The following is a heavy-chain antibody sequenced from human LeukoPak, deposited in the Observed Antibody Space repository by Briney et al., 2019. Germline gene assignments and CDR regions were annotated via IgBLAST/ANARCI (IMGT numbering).Heavy chain of an antibody. CDR2: SIPIFGTA. Sequence: SVKVSCKASGGTFSSYAISWVRQAPGQGLEWMGGSIPIFGTANYAQRFQGRVTITTDESKSTAYMELSSLRADDTAVYYCASTYCGGDCYSLPYFDYWGQGTQVTVSS. V-gene: IGHV1-69*05. J-gene: IGHJ4*02. CDR1: GGTFSSYA. D-gene: IGHD2-21*02. CDR3: ASTYCGGDCYSLPYFDY.